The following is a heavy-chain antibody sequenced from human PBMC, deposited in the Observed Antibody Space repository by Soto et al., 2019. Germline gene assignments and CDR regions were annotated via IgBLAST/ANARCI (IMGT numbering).Heavy chain of an antibody. J-gene: IGHJ6*04. D-gene: IGHD6-19*01. CDR2: IIPIFGTA. CDR1: GGTFSSYA. Sequence: QVQLVQSGAEVKKPGSSVKVSCKASGGTFSSYAISWVRQAPGQGLEWMGGIIPIFGTANYAQKLQGRVTITADESTSTAYMEVSSRRSEDTAVYYCARRAPGIALAEYYYYYGMDVWGEGSTVTVSS. CDR3: ARRAPGIALAEYYYYYGMDV. V-gene: IGHV1-69*01.